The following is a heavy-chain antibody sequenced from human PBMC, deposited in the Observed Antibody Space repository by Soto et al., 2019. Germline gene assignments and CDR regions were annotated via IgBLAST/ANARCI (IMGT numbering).Heavy chain of an antibody. CDR3: ARAVAVAGTYYWYFDL. J-gene: IGHJ2*01. Sequence: QVQLVQSGAEVKKPGASVEVSCKASGYTFTSYGITWVRQAPGQGLEWMGWISDYNGNTHYAQKLQGRVTMTTDTSTNTAYMELRSLRSDDTAVYYCARAVAVAGTYYWYFDLWGRGTLVTVSS. V-gene: IGHV1-18*04. CDR2: ISDYNGNT. D-gene: IGHD6-19*01. CDR1: GYTFTSYG.